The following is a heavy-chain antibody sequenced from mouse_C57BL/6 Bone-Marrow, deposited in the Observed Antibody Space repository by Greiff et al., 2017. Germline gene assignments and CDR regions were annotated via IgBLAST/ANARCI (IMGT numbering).Heavy chain of an antibody. Sequence: EVHLVESGGGLVQPGGSLSLSCAASGFTFTDYYMSWVRQPPGKALEWLGFIRNKANGYTTEYSASVKGRFTISRDNSQSILYLQMNALGAEDSATYYCARYEGNYAMDYWGQGTSVTVSS. CDR2: IRNKANGYTT. CDR3: ARYEGNYAMDY. CDR1: GFTFTDYY. J-gene: IGHJ4*01. V-gene: IGHV7-3*01.